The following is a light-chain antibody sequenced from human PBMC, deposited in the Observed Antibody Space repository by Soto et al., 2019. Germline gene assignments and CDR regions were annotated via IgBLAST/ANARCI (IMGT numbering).Light chain of an antibody. CDR3: QYYGRSPGVT. J-gene: IGKJ4*01. Sequence: EIVLTQSPATLSLSPEERATLSCRASQSVSSFYLAWYQQKPGQAPRLLIYGASYRASGSPDRFSGSGSGTDFTLTISRLEPEDSAVYYCQYYGRSPGVTFGGGTKVDIK. CDR1: QSVSSFY. CDR2: GAS. V-gene: IGKV3-20*01.